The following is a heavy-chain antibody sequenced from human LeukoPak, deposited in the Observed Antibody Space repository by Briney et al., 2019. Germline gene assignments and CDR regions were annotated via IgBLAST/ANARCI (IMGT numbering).Heavy chain of an antibody. Sequence: PGGSLRLSCAASGFTFSSYEMSWARQAPGKGLEWVSCISASGGSTWYAESVEGRFTISRDNAKNSLYLQMNSLRDGDTAVYYCARDNYLENFDYWGQGTLVTVSS. J-gene: IGHJ4*02. CDR3: ARDNYLENFDY. CDR1: GFTFSSYE. D-gene: IGHD4-11*01. V-gene: IGHV3-23*01. CDR2: ISASGGST.